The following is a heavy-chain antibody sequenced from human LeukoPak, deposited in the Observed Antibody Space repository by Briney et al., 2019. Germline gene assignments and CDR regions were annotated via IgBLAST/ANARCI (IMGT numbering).Heavy chain of an antibody. CDR1: GGSISSGGYY. J-gene: IGHJ4*02. CDR3: ARRGSSGRSFDY. Sequence: PSETLSLTCTVSGGSISSGGYYWSWIRQHPGKGLEWIGYIYYSGSTYYDPSLKSRVTISVDTSKNQVSLKVNSVTAADTAVYYCARRGSSGRSFDYWGQGTLVIVSS. D-gene: IGHD6-25*01. CDR2: IYYSGST. V-gene: IGHV4-31*03.